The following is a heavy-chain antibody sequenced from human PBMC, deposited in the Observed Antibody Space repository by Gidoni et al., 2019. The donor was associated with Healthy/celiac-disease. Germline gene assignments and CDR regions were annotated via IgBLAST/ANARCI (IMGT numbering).Heavy chain of an antibody. CDR3: AKDSGPMIVVVMAFDY. CDR1: GFTFSSYA. D-gene: IGHD3-22*01. Sequence: EVQLLESGGGLVQPGGSLRLSCAASGFTFSSYAMGWVRQAPGKGLEWVSAISGSGGSTYYADAVKGRFTISRDNSKNTLYLQMNSLRAEDTAVYYCAKDSGPMIVVVMAFDYWGQGTLVTVSS. V-gene: IGHV3-23*01. CDR2: ISGSGGST. J-gene: IGHJ4*02.